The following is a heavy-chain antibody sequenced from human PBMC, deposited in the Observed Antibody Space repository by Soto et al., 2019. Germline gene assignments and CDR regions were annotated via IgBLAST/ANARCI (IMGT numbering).Heavy chain of an antibody. CDR1: GGSFSGYY. J-gene: IGHJ4*02. D-gene: IGHD6-13*01. CDR3: ARSKAGIAAAGTHLWY. Sequence: QVQLQQWGAGLLKPSETLSLTCAVYGGSFSGYYWSWIRQPPGKGLEWIGEINHSGSTNYNPSLKSRVTISVDTSKHQFSLKLSSVTAADTAVYYCARSKAGIAAAGTHLWYWGQGTLVTVSS. CDR2: INHSGST. V-gene: IGHV4-34*01.